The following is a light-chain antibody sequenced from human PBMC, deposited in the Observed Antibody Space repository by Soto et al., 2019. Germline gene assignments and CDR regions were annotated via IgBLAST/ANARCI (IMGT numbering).Light chain of an antibody. CDR2: AAS. J-gene: IGKJ3*01. CDR1: QNIGSS. Sequence: DIQMTQSPSSLSASVGDRVTITCRASQNIGSSLSWYQQKPGKAPHLLIAAASTLQSGVPSRFTGSGSGTDFPLATSSLQPEVFPTYYCKLSSSTPTFGPGTKVYI. V-gene: IGKV1-39*01. CDR3: KLSSSTPT.